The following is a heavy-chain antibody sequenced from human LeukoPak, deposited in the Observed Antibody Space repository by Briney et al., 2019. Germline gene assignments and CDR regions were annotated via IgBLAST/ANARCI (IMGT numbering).Heavy chain of an antibody. CDR3: ARGGAGWYVSVFDP. D-gene: IGHD6-19*01. CDR1: GDSVSNNGAS. V-gene: IGHV6-1*01. J-gene: IGHJ5*02. Sequence: SQTLSLTCAISGDSVSNNGASWNWIRQSPSRGLEWLGRTYYRTRWYFDYAVSVRSRATINPHTSKNQFSLQLDSVTPEDTAVYYCARGGAGWYVSVFDPWGQGTLVTVSS. CDR2: TYYRTRWYF.